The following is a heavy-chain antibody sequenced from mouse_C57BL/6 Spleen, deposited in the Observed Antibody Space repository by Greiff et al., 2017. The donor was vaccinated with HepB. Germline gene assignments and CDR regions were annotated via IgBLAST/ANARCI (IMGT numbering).Heavy chain of an antibody. CDR1: GYTFTDYY. CDR2: INPNNGGT. J-gene: IGHJ2*01. D-gene: IGHD1-1*01. CDR3: ARAFYYGSREDY. V-gene: IGHV1-26*01. Sequence: VQLQQSGPELVKPGASVKISCKASGYTFTDYYMNWVKQSHGKSLEWIGDINPNNGGTSYNQKFKGKATLTVDKSSSTAYMELRSLTSEDSAVYYCARAFYYGSREDYWGQGTTLTVSS.